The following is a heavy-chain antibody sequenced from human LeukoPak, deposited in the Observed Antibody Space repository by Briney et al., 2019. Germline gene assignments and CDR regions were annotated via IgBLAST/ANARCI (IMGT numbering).Heavy chain of an antibody. CDR2: IKQDGSEK. Sequence: GGSLRLSCAASGFTFSSYWMSWVRQAPGKGLEWVANIKQDGSEKYYVDSVKGRFTISRDDAKNSLYLQMNSLRAEDTAVYYCARDTLLYAFDIWGQGTMVTVSS. CDR3: ARDTLLYAFDI. V-gene: IGHV3-7*01. J-gene: IGHJ3*02. CDR1: GFTFSSYW.